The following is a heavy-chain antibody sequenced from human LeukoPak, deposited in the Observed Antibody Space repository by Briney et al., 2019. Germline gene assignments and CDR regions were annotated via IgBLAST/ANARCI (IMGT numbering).Heavy chain of an antibody. D-gene: IGHD2-2*02. J-gene: IGHJ6*03. Sequence: QSGGSLRLSCAASGFTFSSYAMSWVRQAPGKGLEWVSAISGSGGATYYADSVKGRFTASRDNSKNTLYLQMNSLRGEDTAIYYCAKGSHIVIVPAAIVSNYMDVWGKGTTVTVSS. V-gene: IGHV3-23*01. CDR2: ISGSGGAT. CDR3: AKGSHIVIVPAAIVSNYMDV. CDR1: GFTFSSYA.